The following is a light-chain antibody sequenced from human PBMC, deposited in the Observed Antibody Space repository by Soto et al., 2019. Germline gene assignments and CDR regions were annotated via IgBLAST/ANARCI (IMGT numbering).Light chain of an antibody. CDR1: SSNIGAGHD. V-gene: IGLV1-40*01. CDR3: QSFDSSLSGSV. J-gene: IGLJ3*02. CDR2: GNS. Sequence: QSVLTQPPSVSGAPGQRVTISCTGCSSNIGAGHDVHWYQHLPGTAPKLLIYGNSNRPSGVPDRFSASKSATSASLAITGLQAEDEADYYCQSFDSSLSGSVFGGGTKLTVL.